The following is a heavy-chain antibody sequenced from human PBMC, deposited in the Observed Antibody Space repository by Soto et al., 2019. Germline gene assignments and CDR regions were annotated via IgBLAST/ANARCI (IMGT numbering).Heavy chain of an antibody. D-gene: IGHD2-15*01. CDR2: LSWNSGSI. CDR3: AKEVVVVVAATEENYYYYYMDV. V-gene: IGHV3-9*01. CDR1: GFTFDDYA. Sequence: EVQLVESGGGLVQPGRSLRLSCAASGFTFDDYAMHWVRQAPGKGLEWVSGLSWNSGSIGYADYVKGRFTISRDNAKNSLYLQMNSLRAEDTALYYCAKEVVVVVAATEENYYYYYMDVWGKGTTVTVSS. J-gene: IGHJ6*03.